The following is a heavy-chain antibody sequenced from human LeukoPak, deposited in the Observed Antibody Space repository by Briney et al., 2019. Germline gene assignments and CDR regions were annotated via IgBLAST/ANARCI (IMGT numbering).Heavy chain of an antibody. CDR2: MNPNSGNT. V-gene: IGHV1-8*03. D-gene: IGHD2-2*01. J-gene: IGHJ6*03. Sequence: GASVKVSCKASGYTFTSYDINWVRQATGQGLEWMGWMNPNSGNTGYAQKFQGRVTITRNTSISTAYMELSSLRSEDTAVYYCARGIVVPAAPRSCYMDVWGKGTTVTVSS. CDR3: ARGIVVPAAPRSCYMDV. CDR1: GYTFTSYD.